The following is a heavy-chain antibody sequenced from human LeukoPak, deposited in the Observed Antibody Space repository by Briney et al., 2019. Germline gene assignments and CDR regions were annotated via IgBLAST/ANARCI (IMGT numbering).Heavy chain of an antibody. J-gene: IGHJ4*02. Sequence: PSETLSLTCTVSGGSISSSSYYWGWIRQPPGKGLEWIGSIYYSGSTYYNPSLKSRVTISVDTSKNQFSLKLSSVTAADTAVYYCANGVPAAIDADYWGQGTLVTVSS. V-gene: IGHV4-39*01. D-gene: IGHD2-2*02. CDR1: GGSISSSSYY. CDR2: IYYSGST. CDR3: ANGVPAAIDADY.